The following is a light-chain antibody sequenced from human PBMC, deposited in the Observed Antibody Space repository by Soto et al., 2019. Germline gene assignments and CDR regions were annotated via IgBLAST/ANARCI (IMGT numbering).Light chain of an antibody. CDR1: QNINRY. CDR2: MAS. V-gene: IGKV1-5*03. J-gene: IGKJ4*01. CDR3: QQLNSYPLT. Sequence: DIQMTQSPSTLSASVGDRVTITCRASQNINRYLAWYQQKPGKAPKLLIYMASSLESEVPSRFSGSGSGTEFTLTISSLQPDDSATYYCQQLNSYPLTFGGGTKVDIK.